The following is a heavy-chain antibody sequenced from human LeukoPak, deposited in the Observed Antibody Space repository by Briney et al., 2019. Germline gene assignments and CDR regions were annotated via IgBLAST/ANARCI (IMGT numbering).Heavy chain of an antibody. CDR1: GFTFSNFG. V-gene: IGHV3-23*01. Sequence: GGSLRLSCTATGFTFSNFGMAWVRQAPGQGLEWVSTISGSGGNMYQADSVKGRFTISRDNSRSTLYLQMNSLRAEDTAVYYCARVSDDFWSGYSRYYYYGMDVWGQRTTVTVS. D-gene: IGHD3-3*01. CDR3: ARVSDDFWSGYSRYYYYGMDV. CDR2: ISGSGGNM. J-gene: IGHJ6*02.